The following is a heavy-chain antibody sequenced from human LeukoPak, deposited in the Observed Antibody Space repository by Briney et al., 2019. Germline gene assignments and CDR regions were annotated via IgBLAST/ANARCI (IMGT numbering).Heavy chain of an antibody. CDR1: GFTFSSFG. J-gene: IGHJ4*02. V-gene: IGHV3-30*02. CDR2: IRYDGSIQ. D-gene: IGHD6-19*01. Sequence: GGSLRLSCAASGFTFSSFGMHWVRQAPGKGLEWVAFIRYDGSIQYYADSVKGRFTISRDTSKTTLYLQMNSLRAEDTAVYYCATEGSGWFSPFDYWGQGTLVTVSS. CDR3: ATEGSGWFSPFDY.